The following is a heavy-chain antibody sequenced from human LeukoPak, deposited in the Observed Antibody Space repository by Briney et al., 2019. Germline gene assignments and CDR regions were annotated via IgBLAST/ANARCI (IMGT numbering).Heavy chain of an antibody. D-gene: IGHD6-19*01. J-gene: IGHJ4*02. CDR3: ARDSPVAGNRGIDY. V-gene: IGHV4-4*07. CDR1: GGSISSYY. CDR2: IYTTGSS. Sequence: PSETLSLTCTVSGGSISSYYWSWIRQPAGKGLEWLGRIYTTGSSNYNPSLKSRVTMSVDTSKNQFSLKLSSVTAADTAVYYCARDSPVAGNRGIDYWGQGTLVTVSS.